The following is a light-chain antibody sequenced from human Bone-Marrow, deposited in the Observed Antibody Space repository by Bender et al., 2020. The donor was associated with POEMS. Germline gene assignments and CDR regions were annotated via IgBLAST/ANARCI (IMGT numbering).Light chain of an antibody. CDR3: QSYDSRLDGWV. CDR1: RSDIGSRDY. Sequence: QSALTQPASVSGSPGQSITISCTGSRSDIGSRDYVSWYQQLPDTAPKLILYDVSNRPSGVSDRFSGSKSGTTASLTISGLQADDEADYHCQSYDSRLDGWVFGGGTKLTVL. J-gene: IGLJ3*02. CDR2: DVS. V-gene: IGLV2-14*03.